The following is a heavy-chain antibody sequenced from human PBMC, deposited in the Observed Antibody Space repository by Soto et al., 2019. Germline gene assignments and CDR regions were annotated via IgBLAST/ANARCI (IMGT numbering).Heavy chain of an antibody. CDR1: GGSISSGGYS. D-gene: IGHD4-17*01. Sequence: QLQLQESGSGLVKPSQTLSLTCAVSGGSISSGGYSWSWIRQPPGKGLEWIGYIYHSGSTYYNPSLKGRVTISVDRSKNQFSLKLSSVTAADTAVYSCARTNYGDYGYGMDVWGQGTTVTVSS. CDR3: ARTNYGDYGYGMDV. CDR2: IYHSGST. V-gene: IGHV4-30-2*01. J-gene: IGHJ6*02.